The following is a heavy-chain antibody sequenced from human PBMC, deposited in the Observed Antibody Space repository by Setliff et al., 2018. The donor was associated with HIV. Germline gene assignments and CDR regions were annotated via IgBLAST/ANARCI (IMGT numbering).Heavy chain of an antibody. CDR2: IYHSGRT. Sequence: SETLSLTCTVSGGSISSNSYYWGWIRQPPGKGLEWIGSIYHSGRTYYNPSLKSRVTISVDTSKNQFSLKLTSVTAADTAVYYCVRDQPQDYDSLTGYYTGRYFDYWGRGTLVTVSS. CDR3: VRDQPQDYDSLTGYYTGRYFDY. D-gene: IGHD3-9*01. CDR1: GGSISSNSYY. J-gene: IGHJ4*02. V-gene: IGHV4-39*07.